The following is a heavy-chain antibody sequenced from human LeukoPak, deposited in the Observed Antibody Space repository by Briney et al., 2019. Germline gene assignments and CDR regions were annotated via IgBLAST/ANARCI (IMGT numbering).Heavy chain of an antibody. D-gene: IGHD1-26*01. Sequence: QSGGSLRLSCATSGFTFNIYWMQWVRQVPGKGLVWVSVIYSGGSTYYADSVKGRFTISRDNSKNTLYLQMNTLRAEDTAVYYCAREGAKSTTPLDYWGQGTLVTVSS. CDR3: AREGAKSTTPLDY. CDR1: GFTFNIYW. CDR2: IYSGGST. V-gene: IGHV3-53*01. J-gene: IGHJ4*02.